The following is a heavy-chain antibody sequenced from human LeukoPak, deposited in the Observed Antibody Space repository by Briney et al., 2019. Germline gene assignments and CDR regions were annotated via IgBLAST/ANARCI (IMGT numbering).Heavy chain of an antibody. V-gene: IGHV3-13*01. CDR2: IGTAGDT. D-gene: IGHD1-1*01. J-gene: IGHJ4*02. CDR3: ARVAKERVGGVYYFDY. Sequence: GGSLRLSCAASGFTFSDYDMHWVRQATGKGLEWVSAIGTAGDTYYTGSVKGRFTISRENAKNSLYLQINSLRAGDTAVYYCARVAKERVGGVYYFDYWGQGTLVTVSS. CDR1: GFTFSDYD.